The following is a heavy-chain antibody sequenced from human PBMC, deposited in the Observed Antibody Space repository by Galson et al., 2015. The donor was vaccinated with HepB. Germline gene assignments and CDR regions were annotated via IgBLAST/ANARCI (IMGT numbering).Heavy chain of an antibody. Sequence: SVKVSCKASGGTFSSYGISWVRQAPGQGLEWMGGIIPTSGIANYAQKFQGRVTITADESTSTAYMEPSSLRSEDTAVYYCVRDNMGRIAAAVPNWFDPWGQGTLVTVSS. J-gene: IGHJ5*02. V-gene: IGHV1-69*13. CDR3: VRDNMGRIAAAVPNWFDP. CDR1: GGTFSSYG. CDR2: IIPTSGIA. D-gene: IGHD6-13*01.